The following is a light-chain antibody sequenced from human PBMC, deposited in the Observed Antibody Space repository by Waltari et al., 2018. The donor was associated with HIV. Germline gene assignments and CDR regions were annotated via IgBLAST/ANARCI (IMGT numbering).Light chain of an antibody. CDR3: QQYDDLPFT. V-gene: IGKV1-33*01. CDR1: QDISNN. Sequence: DIRMTQSPSSHSAPMGASVTMTCQATQDISNNLNLYQHKTGEAPKLLIYDASVLETGISSRFSGSGSGTNFTLTITNPQPEDVAIYFCQQYDDLPFTFGPGTKL. J-gene: IGKJ2*01. CDR2: DAS.